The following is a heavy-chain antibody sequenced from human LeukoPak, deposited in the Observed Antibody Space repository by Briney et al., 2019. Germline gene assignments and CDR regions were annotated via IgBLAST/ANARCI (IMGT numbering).Heavy chain of an antibody. V-gene: IGHV1-18*01. J-gene: IGHJ4*02. CDR1: GHTFTSYG. D-gene: IGHD1-7*01. CDR2: ISAYNGNT. CDR3: ARDVGITGTTFISDY. Sequence: ASVKVSCKASGHTFTSYGISWVRQAPGQGLEWMGWISAYNGNTNYAQKLQGRVTMTTDTSTSTAYMELRSLRSDDTAVYYCARDVGITGTTFISDYWGQGTLVTVSS.